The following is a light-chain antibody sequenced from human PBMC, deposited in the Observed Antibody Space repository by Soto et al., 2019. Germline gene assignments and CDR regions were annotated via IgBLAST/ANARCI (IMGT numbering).Light chain of an antibody. J-gene: IGLJ1*01. Sequence: QLVLTQPPSASASLGASVTLTCTLSSGYSNYKVDWYQQRPGKGPRFVMRVGTGGIVGSKGDGIPDRFSVLGSGLNRYLTIKNIQEEHESDYHCGAVHGSGSNFVYVFGTGTKVTVL. CDR1: SGYSNYK. CDR3: GAVHGSGSNFVYV. CDR2: VGTGGIVG. V-gene: IGLV9-49*01.